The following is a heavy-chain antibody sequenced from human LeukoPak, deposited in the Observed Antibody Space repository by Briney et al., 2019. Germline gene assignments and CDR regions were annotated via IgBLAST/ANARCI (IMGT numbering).Heavy chain of an antibody. CDR2: IYTSGST. Sequence: SETLSLTCPVSGGSISSYYWSWIRQPAGKGLEWIGRIYTSGSTNYNPSLKSRVTISVDTSKNQFSLKLSSVTAADTAVYYCASQGGYSALSYWGQGTLVTVSS. CDR1: GGSISSYY. V-gene: IGHV4-4*07. J-gene: IGHJ4*02. D-gene: IGHD5-18*01. CDR3: ASQGGYSALSY.